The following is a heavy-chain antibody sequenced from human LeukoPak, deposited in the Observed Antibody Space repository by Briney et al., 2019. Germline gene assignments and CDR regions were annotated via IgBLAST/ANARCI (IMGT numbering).Heavy chain of an antibody. CDR2: ISYDGSNK. Sequence: GGSLRLSCAASGFTFSSYAMHWVRQAPDKGLEWVAVISYDGSNKYYADSVKGRFTISRDNSKNTLYLQMNSLRAEDTAVYYCARGGSYGNFDYWGQGTLVTVSS. V-gene: IGHV3-30*04. D-gene: IGHD5-18*01. CDR3: ARGGSYGNFDY. J-gene: IGHJ4*02. CDR1: GFTFSSYA.